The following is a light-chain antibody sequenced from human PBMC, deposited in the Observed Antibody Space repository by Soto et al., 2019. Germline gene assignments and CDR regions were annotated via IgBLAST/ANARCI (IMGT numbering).Light chain of an antibody. Sequence: EIVMTQSPATLSVSPGERATLSCRASQSVSSYLAWYQQKPGQAPRLLIYGASTRATGIPARFSGSGSGTEFTLTISSLQSEDFSVYYCQQYNNWPPMYTFGQVTKLEIK. CDR3: QQYNNWPPMYT. CDR1: QSVSSY. V-gene: IGKV3-15*01. J-gene: IGKJ2*01. CDR2: GAS.